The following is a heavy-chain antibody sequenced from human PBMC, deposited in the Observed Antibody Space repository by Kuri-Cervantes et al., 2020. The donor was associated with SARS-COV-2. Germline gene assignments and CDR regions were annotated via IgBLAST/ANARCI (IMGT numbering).Heavy chain of an antibody. CDR2: ISYDGSNK. J-gene: IGHJ4*02. Sequence: LTCAASGFTFSSYAMHWVRQAPGKGLEWVAVISYDGSNKYYADSVKGRFTISRDNSKNTLYLQMNSLRAEDTAVYYCARIYSSGWYLGNGVDYWSQGTLVTVSS. CDR1: GFTFSSYA. V-gene: IGHV3-30*04. CDR3: ARIYSSGWYLGNGVDY. D-gene: IGHD6-19*01.